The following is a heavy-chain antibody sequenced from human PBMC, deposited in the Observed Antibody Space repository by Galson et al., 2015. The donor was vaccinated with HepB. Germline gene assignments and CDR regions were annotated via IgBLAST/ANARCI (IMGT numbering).Heavy chain of an antibody. J-gene: IGHJ4*02. D-gene: IGHD3-22*01. CDR2: ISSSSSYI. CDR3: ATSLNYYDSSGYLPRVY. CDR1: GFTFSSYR. Sequence: SLRLSCAASGFTFSSYRMNWVRQAPGKGLEWVSSISSSSSYIYYGDSVKGRFTISRDNAKNSLYLRMNSLRAEDTAVYYCATSLNYYDSSGYLPRVYWGQGTLVTVSS. V-gene: IGHV3-21*01.